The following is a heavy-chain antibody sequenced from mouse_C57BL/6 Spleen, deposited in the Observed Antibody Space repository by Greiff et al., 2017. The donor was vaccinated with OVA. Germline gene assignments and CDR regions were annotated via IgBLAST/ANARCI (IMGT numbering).Heavy chain of an antibody. D-gene: IGHD2-2*01. CDR3: ATIYYGHGAWCAD. V-gene: IGHV5-6*01. CDR1: GFTFSSYG. J-gene: IGHJ3*01. CDR2: ISSGGSYT. Sequence: EVMLVESGGDLVKPGGSLKLSCAASGFTFSSYGMSWVRQTPDKRLEWVATISSGGSYTYYPASVKGRFTISRDNAKNTLYLQMSSLQSEDTAMYYCATIYYGHGAWCADWGQGTLGTVSA.